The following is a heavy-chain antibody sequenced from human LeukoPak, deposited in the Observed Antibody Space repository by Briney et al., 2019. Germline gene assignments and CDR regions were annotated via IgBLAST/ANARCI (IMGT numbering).Heavy chain of an antibody. V-gene: IGHV4-4*07. CDR2: IYTSGST. Sequence: KPSETLSLTCTVSGGSIRSYYWSWIRQPAGKGLEWIGRIYTSGSTNYNPSLKSRVTMSVDTSKNQFSLKLSSVTAADTAVYYCARGLGLYGSGQNWFDPWGQGTLVTVSS. CDR1: GGSIRSYY. D-gene: IGHD3-10*01. CDR3: ARGLGLYGSGQNWFDP. J-gene: IGHJ5*02.